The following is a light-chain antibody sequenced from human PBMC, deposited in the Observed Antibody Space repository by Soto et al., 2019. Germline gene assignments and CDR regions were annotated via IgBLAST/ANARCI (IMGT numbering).Light chain of an antibody. CDR2: AAS. CDR1: QFISNY. J-gene: IGKJ4*01. CDR3: QQIYTIT. V-gene: IGKV1-39*01. Sequence: DIQMTQSPSSLSASVGDRVTITCRASQFISNYLHWYQQKPGKAPKLLIYAASSLQSGVPSRVSGSGSGTAVTLTISSLQPEDFATYFCQQIYTITFGGGTKVELK.